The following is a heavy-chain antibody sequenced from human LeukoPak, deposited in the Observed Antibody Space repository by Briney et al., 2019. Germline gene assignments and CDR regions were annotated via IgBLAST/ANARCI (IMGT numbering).Heavy chain of an antibody. J-gene: IGHJ4*02. D-gene: IGHD3-3*01. CDR2: IIPILGTA. Sequence: GTSVKVSCKASGGTFSSYAISWVRQAPGQGLEWMGGIIPILGTANYAQKFQGRVTITADESTSTAYMELSSLRSEDTAVYYCARSTRITIFGVVIIDWGQGTLVTVSS. CDR1: GGTFSSYA. CDR3: ARSTRITIFGVVIID. V-gene: IGHV1-69*01.